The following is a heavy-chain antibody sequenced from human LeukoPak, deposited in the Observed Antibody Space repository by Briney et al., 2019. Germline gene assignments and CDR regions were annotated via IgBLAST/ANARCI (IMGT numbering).Heavy chain of an antibody. CDR3: ARDYHDYSNPDYMDV. CDR2: ISSSGSTI. V-gene: IGHV3-11*01. CDR1: GFTFSDYY. J-gene: IGHJ6*03. D-gene: IGHD4-11*01. Sequence: GGSLRLSCAASGFTFSDYYMSWIRQAPGKGLEWVSYISSSGSTIYYADSVKGRFTISRDNAKNSLYLQMNSLRAEDTAVYYCARDYHDYSNPDYMDVWGKETTVTVSS.